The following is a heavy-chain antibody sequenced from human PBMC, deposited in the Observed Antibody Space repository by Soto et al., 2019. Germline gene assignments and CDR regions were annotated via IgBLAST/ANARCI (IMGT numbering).Heavy chain of an antibody. V-gene: IGHV3-23*01. CDR3: VKDWTGDTCPCMDV. CDR1: GFTFNNYA. Sequence: EVQLLGSGGGLVQPGGSLRLSCAASGFTFNNYAMTWVRQAPGKGLEWVSTISGSDDSTYYEDSVKGRLTISRDNSKNALYLQMSTLRAEDTALYYCVKDWTGDTCPCMDVWGQGTTVTVSS. D-gene: IGHD2-8*02. CDR2: ISGSDDST. J-gene: IGHJ6*01.